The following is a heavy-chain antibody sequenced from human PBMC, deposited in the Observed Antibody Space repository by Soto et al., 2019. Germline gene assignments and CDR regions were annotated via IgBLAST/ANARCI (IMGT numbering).Heavy chain of an antibody. CDR1: GITFSSYD. V-gene: IGHV3-23*01. CDR3: VGGPWLRSFDY. D-gene: IGHD5-18*01. CDR2: ISGSGGRA. Sequence: EVQLLESGGGLVQPGGSLRLSCAASGITFSSYDMSWVRQAPGKGLEWVSGISGSGGRAYYADSVKGRFTISRDNSKNMLFVQIDSLRAEDTAIYYCVGGPWLRSFDYWGQGTLVTVSS. J-gene: IGHJ4*02.